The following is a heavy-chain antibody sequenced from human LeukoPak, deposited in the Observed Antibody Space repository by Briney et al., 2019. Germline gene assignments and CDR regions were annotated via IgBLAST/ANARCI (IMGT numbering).Heavy chain of an antibody. CDR2: ISSSSSYI. Sequence: PGGSLRLSCAASGFTFSSYSMNWVRQAPGKGLEWVSSISSSSSYIYYADSVKGRFTISRDNAKNSLYLQMNSLRAEDTGVYYCAKTHIVVVVAEGGFDYWGQGTLVTVSS. CDR3: AKTHIVVVVAEGGFDY. J-gene: IGHJ4*02. D-gene: IGHD2-15*01. V-gene: IGHV3-21*01. CDR1: GFTFSSYS.